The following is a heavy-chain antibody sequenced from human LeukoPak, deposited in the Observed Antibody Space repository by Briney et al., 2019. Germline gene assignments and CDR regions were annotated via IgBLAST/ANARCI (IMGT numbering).Heavy chain of an antibody. CDR2: INPSGGST. D-gene: IGHD2-15*01. V-gene: IGHV1-46*01. Sequence: ASVKVSCKASGYTFTSYYMHWVRQAPGQGLEWMGIINPSGGSTSYAQKFQGRVTMTRDTPTSTVYMELSSLRSEDTAVYYCARELKGYCSGGSCYRYYFDYWGQGTLVTVSS. J-gene: IGHJ4*02. CDR1: GYTFTSYY. CDR3: ARELKGYCSGGSCYRYYFDY.